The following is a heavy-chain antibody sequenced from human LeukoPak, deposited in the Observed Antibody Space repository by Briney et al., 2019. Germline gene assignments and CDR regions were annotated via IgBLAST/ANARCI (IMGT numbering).Heavy chain of an antibody. CDR2: IYYSGST. Sequence: HPSETLSLTCTVSGGSISSYYWSWIRQPPGKGLEWIGYIYYSGSTNYNPSLKSRVTISVDTSKNQFSLKLSSVTAADTAVYYCARVRMATITHDYWGQGTLVIVSS. CDR1: GGSISSYY. V-gene: IGHV4-59*01. CDR3: ARVRMATITHDY. D-gene: IGHD5-24*01. J-gene: IGHJ4*02.